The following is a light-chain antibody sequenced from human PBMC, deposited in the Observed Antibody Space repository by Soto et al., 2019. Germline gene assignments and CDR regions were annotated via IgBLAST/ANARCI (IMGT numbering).Light chain of an antibody. V-gene: IGKV3-20*01. CDR1: QPVNNN. CDR2: SAS. J-gene: IGKJ1*01. Sequence: IVLTHSPGTLSGSPGDIATLSFGASQPVNNNLAWYQQKPGHAPRLLLFSASIIATGIPDRFSGSGSGTDFTLTISRLEPEDFAVYYCHQYSSSSEAFGQGTKVDIK. CDR3: HQYSSSSEA.